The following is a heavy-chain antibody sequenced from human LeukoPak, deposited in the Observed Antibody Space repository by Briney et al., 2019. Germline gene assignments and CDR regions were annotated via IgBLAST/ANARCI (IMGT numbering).Heavy chain of an antibody. CDR3: TRDVARISDY. CDR2: ISSDSNYI. Sequence: PGGFLRLSCAASGFTFSSYSMNWVRQTSGKGLEWVSAISSDSNYIYYADSVKGRFTISRDNAKNSLYLQMNSLRAEDTAVYYCTRDVARISDYWGQGALVTVSS. D-gene: IGHD2-15*01. V-gene: IGHV3-21*01. CDR1: GFTFSSYS. J-gene: IGHJ4*02.